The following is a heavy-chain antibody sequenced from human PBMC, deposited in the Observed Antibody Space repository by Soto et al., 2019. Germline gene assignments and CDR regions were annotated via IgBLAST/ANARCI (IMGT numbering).Heavy chain of an antibody. CDR3: ARSFSSGTYHDAFHI. CDR2: INPSGGST. V-gene: IGHV1-46*01. J-gene: IGHJ3*02. Sequence: ASVKVSCKASGYTFTTYYMHWVRQAPGQGLEWVGIINPSGGSTTYAQKFQGRVTMTRDTSTSTVYMELSSLRSEDTAAYFCARSFSSGTYHDAFHICCQGTMVTVSS. D-gene: IGHD3-10*01. CDR1: GYTFTTYY.